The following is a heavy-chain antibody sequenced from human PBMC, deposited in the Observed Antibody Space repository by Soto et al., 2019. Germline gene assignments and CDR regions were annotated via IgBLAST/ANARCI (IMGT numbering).Heavy chain of an antibody. J-gene: IGHJ3*02. CDR3: ARDYFKVEPQFHAFDI. D-gene: IGHD3-10*01. CDR2: INPSGGST. V-gene: IGHV1-46*01. CDR1: GYTFTSYY. Sequence: ASVKVSCKASGYTFTSYYMHWVRQAPGQGLEWMGIINPSGGSTSYAQKFQGRVTMTRDTSTSTVYMELSSLRSEDTAVYYCARDYFKVEPQFHAFDIWGQGTMVT.